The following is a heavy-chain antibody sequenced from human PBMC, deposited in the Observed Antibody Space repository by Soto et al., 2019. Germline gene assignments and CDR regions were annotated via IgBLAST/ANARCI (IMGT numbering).Heavy chain of an antibody. J-gene: IGHJ4*02. Sequence: SETLSLTCAVSGGSISSGGYPWSWIRQPPGKGLEWIGYIYHSGSTYYNPPLKSRVTISLDRSKKQFSLKLSSVTAAETAVYYCARGMTTVTTLDYWGQGTLVTVSS. CDR3: ARGMTTVTTLDY. V-gene: IGHV4-30-2*01. D-gene: IGHD4-17*01. CDR2: IYHSGST. CDR1: GGSISSGGYP.